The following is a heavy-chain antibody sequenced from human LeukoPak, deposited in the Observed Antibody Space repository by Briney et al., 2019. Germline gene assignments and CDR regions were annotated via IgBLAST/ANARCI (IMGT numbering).Heavy chain of an antibody. J-gene: IGHJ1*01. CDR3: ANRPIYAPLVGYFQH. D-gene: IGHD2/OR15-2a*01. Sequence: PGGSLRLSCAVSGFTFSSYTMNWVRQAPGKGLEWVSSISSSSTYIYYGDSVKGRFTISRDNSKNTLYLQMNSLRAEDTAVYYCANRPIYAPLVGYFQHWGQGTLVTVSS. CDR2: ISSSSTYI. V-gene: IGHV3-21*04. CDR1: GFTFSSYT.